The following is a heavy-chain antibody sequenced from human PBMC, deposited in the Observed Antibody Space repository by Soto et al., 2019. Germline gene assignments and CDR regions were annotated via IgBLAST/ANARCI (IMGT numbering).Heavy chain of an antibody. Sequence: PSETLSLTCAVYGGSFSGYYWSWIRQPPGKGLEWIGEINHSGSTNYNPSLKSRVTISVDTSKNQFSLKLSSVTAADTAVYYCARGQLMAWSDPWGQGTLVTVSS. CDR3: ARGQLMAWSDP. V-gene: IGHV4-34*01. CDR2: INHSGST. D-gene: IGHD2-8*01. J-gene: IGHJ5*02. CDR1: GGSFSGYY.